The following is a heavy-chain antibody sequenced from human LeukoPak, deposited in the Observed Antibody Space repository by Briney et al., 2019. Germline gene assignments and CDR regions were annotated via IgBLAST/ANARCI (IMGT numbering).Heavy chain of an antibody. CDR2: INPNSGDT. Sequence: GASVKVSCKASGYTFTVYYMHWVRQAPGQGLEWMGWINPNSGDTNYAQKFQGRVTMTRDTSISTAYMELSRLTSEDTAVYYCARGTYGLLSGYDYWGQGAMVTVSS. J-gene: IGHJ4*02. D-gene: IGHD3-22*01. CDR1: GYTFTVYY. V-gene: IGHV1-2*02. CDR3: ARGTYGLLSGYDY.